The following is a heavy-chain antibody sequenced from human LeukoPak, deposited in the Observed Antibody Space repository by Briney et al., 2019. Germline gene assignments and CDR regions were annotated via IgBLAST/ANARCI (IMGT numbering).Heavy chain of an antibody. V-gene: IGHV3-7*03. CDR2: IKQDGSEK. CDR3: ARTKILVVVVATPVIPYYFDY. J-gene: IGHJ4*02. D-gene: IGHD2-15*01. Sequence: GGSLRLSCAASKFTFSTYWMSWVRQAPGKGLEWVANIKQDGSEKYYVDSVKGRFTISRDNAKNSLYLQMNNLRAEDTAVYYCARTKILVVVVATPVIPYYFDYWGQGTLVTVSS. CDR1: KFTFSTYW.